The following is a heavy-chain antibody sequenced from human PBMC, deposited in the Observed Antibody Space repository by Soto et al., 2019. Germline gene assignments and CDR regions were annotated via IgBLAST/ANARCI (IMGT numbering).Heavy chain of an antibody. CDR2: IIPVFGLV. Sequence: QVHLLLQSGAEVKKPGSSVKVSCKASGGTPSNSAISWVRQAPGQELEWMGGIIPVFGLVKYAQNFQGRVTITAAESTNTAYLELSSLRPEDTAVYYCAGGRIVVVGSRAYYGMDVWGQGTTVTVSS. CDR1: GGTPSNSA. D-gene: IGHD3-22*01. V-gene: IGHV1-69*01. J-gene: IGHJ6*02. CDR3: AGGRIVVVGSRAYYGMDV.